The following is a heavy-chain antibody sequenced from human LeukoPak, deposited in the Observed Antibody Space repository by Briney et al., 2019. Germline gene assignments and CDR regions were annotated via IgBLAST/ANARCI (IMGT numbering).Heavy chain of an antibody. CDR1: GGSFNKYY. CDR3: GRPAETKSYGLRGTIDY. Sequence: TSETLSLTCNVSGGSFNKYYWSWVRQPPGKGLEWIGYIYGSGFTNYSPSLKGRLTISADTSNNQFSLKLSSVTAAGTAVYYCGRPAETKSYGLRGTIDYWGKGALVTVS. J-gene: IGHJ4*02. CDR2: IYGSGFT. D-gene: IGHD5/OR15-5a*01. V-gene: IGHV4-59*01.